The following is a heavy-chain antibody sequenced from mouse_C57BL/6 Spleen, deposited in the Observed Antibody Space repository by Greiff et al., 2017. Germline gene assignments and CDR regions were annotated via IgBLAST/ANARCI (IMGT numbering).Heavy chain of an antibody. CDR1: GYSITSGYY. J-gene: IGHJ4*01. CDR2: ISYDGSN. Sequence: VQLKESGPGLVKPSQSLSLTCSVTGYSITSGYYWNWIRQFPGNKLEWMGYISYDGSNNYNPSLKNRLSITRDTSKNQFFLKLNSVTTEDTATYYCARNLRAMDYWGQGTSVTVSS. CDR3: ARNLRAMDY. V-gene: IGHV3-6*01. D-gene: IGHD5-1*01.